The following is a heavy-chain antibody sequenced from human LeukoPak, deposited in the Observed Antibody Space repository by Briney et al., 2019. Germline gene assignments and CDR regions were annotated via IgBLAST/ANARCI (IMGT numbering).Heavy chain of an antibody. CDR2: ISSSSSYI. CDR1: GFTFSSYS. V-gene: IGHV3-21*01. D-gene: IGHD4-4*01. CDR3: ARPSSAVTTWVGAFDI. Sequence: GGSLRLSCAASGFTFSSYSMNWVRQAPGKGLEWVSSISSSSSYIYYADSVKGRFTISRDNAKTSLYLQMDSLRAEDTAVYYCARPSSAVTTWVGAFDIWGQGTMVTVSS. J-gene: IGHJ3*02.